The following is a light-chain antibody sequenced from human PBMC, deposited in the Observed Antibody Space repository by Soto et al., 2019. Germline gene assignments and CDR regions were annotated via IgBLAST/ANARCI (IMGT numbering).Light chain of an antibody. Sequence: EIVLTQSPCTLSLSPGERATLSCRASQTFTSGFLAWYQQKPGQAPRLLIYGASSRATGIPDRFSGSGSGTDFTLTISRLEPEDFAVYYCQHYDSSPRPFGQGTKVDIK. J-gene: IGKJ1*01. CDR2: GAS. V-gene: IGKV3-20*01. CDR3: QHYDSSPRP. CDR1: QTFTSGF.